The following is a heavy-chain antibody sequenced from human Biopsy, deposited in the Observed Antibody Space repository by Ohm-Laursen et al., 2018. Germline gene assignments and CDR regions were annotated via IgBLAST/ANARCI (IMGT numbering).Heavy chain of an antibody. CDR1: GGFISTYY. CDR2: IYNTGST. CDR3: ARDLPYYENSGYGAFDM. J-gene: IGHJ3*02. Sequence: TLSLTCTVSGGFISTYYWNWIRQPAGKALEWIGRIYNTGSTNYNPSLQSRATMSVDTSKNQFSLKMSSVTAADTAVYYCARDLPYYENSGYGAFDMWGQGTMVTVSS. V-gene: IGHV4-4*07. D-gene: IGHD3-22*01.